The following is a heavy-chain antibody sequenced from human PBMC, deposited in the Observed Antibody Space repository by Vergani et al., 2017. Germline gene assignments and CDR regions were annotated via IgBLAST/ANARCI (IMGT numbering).Heavy chain of an antibody. J-gene: IGHJ6*02. V-gene: IGHV1-8*01. CDR3: ARGRGSYGYYYYGMDV. D-gene: IGHD1-26*01. Sequence: QVQLVPSGAEVKTPGASVKVSCKASGYTFTSYDINWVRQATGQGLEWMGWMNPNSGNTGYAQKFQGRVTMTRNTSISTAYMELSSLRSEDTAVYYCARGRGSYGYYYYGMDVWGQGTTVTVSS. CDR1: GYTFTSYD. CDR2: MNPNSGNT.